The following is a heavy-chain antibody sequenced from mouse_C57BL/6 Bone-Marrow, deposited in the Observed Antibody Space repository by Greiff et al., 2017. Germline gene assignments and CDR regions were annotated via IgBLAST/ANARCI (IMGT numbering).Heavy chain of an antibody. V-gene: IGHV5-16*01. Sequence: EVQRVESEGGLVQPGSSMKLSCTASGFTFSDYYMAWVRQVPEKGLEWVANINYDGSSTYYLDSLKSRFIISRDNAKNILYLQMSSLKSEDTAPYYGARKGFFYWYFDVWGTGTTVTVSS. CDR2: INYDGSST. CDR1: GFTFSDYY. J-gene: IGHJ1*03. D-gene: IGHD3-3*01. CDR3: ARKGFFYWYFDV.